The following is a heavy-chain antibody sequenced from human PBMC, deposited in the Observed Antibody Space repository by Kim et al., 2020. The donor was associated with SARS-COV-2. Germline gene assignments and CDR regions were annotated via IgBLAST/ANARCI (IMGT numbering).Heavy chain of an antibody. CDR3: ARGRKGARGRHSFDSTGFYWGAVDVFDI. Sequence: SETLSLTCTVSGGSMSSDYYWSWIRQHPGKGLEWIAYMSYSGSTYYKPSIKSRVTLSIETSANQFSLTLSSVTAADTAIYFCARGRKGARGRHSFDSTGFYWGAVDVFDIWGQGTMVTVSS. J-gene: IGHJ3*02. CDR1: GGSMSSDYY. CDR2: MSYSGST. V-gene: IGHV4-31*03. D-gene: IGHD7-27*01.